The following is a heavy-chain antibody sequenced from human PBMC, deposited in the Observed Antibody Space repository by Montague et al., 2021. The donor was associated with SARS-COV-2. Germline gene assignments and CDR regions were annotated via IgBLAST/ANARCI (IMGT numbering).Heavy chain of an antibody. CDR2: IYYSGST. J-gene: IGHJ4*02. Sequence: SETLSLTCTVSGDSIGGSNYYWAWIRQPPGKGLEWIGSIYYSGSTYDNPSLKSRVSISVDTSKNQFSLKLNSVTAADTAVYYCARLLLELPGDYWGQGTLVTVSS. D-gene: IGHD1-7*01. CDR3: ARLLLELPGDY. CDR1: GDSIGGSNYY. V-gene: IGHV4-39*01.